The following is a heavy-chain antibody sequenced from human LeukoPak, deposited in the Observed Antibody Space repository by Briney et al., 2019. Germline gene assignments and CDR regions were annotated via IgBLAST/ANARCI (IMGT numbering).Heavy chain of an antibody. D-gene: IGHD2-2*01. CDR1: GFTFSDYY. J-gene: IGHJ4*02. CDR2: ISSSGSTI. Sequence: GGSLRLSCAASGFTFSDYYMSWIRQAPGKGLEWVSYISSSGSTIYYADSVKGRFTISRDNAKNSLYLQMNSLRAEDTAVYYCARQYCSSTSCHYFDYWGQGTLVTVSS. V-gene: IGHV3-11*04. CDR3: ARQYCSSTSCHYFDY.